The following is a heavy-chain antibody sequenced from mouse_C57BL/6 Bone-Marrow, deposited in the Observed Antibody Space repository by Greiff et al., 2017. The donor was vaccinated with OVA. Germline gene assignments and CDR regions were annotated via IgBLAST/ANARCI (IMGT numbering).Heavy chain of an antibody. CDR3: VRQTYYGLYYAMDY. CDR2: IRSKSNNYAT. Sequence: VESGGGLVQPKGSFQLSCAASGFSFNTYAMNWVRQAPGKGLEWVARIRSKSNNYATYYADSVKDRFTISRDDSESMLYLQMNNLKTEDTAMYYCVRQTYYGLYYAMDYWGQGTSVTVSS. J-gene: IGHJ4*01. V-gene: IGHV10-1*01. D-gene: IGHD2-10*01. CDR1: GFSFNTYA.